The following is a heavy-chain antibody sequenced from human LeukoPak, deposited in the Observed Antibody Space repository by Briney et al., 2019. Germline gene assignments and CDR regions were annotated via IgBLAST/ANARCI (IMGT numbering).Heavy chain of an antibody. D-gene: IGHD1-26*01. CDR2: IYYSGST. CDR3: ARQMSGSLGY. Sequence: SETLSLTCTVSGGSISSYYWSWIRQPPGKGLEWIGYIYYSGSTNYNPSLKSRVTISVDTSKNQFSLKLSSVTAADTAVYYCARQMSGSLGYWGQGTLVTVSS. J-gene: IGHJ4*02. V-gene: IGHV4-59*01. CDR1: GGSISSYY.